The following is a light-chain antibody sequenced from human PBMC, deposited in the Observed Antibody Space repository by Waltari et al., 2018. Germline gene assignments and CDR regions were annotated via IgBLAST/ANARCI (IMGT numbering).Light chain of an antibody. CDR2: KAS. CDR3: QQYNSLTWT. J-gene: IGKJ1*01. Sequence: DIQMTQSPSTLSASVGDRVTITCRASQSISSWLAWYQQKPGKAPKLLIYKASSLESGVPSRFSGSGSGTEFTLTISSLQPDDFATYYRQQYNSLTWTFGQGTKVEIK. CDR1: QSISSW. V-gene: IGKV1-5*03.